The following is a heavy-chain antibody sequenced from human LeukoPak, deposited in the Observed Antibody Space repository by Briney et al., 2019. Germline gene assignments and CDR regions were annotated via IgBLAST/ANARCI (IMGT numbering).Heavy chain of an antibody. V-gene: IGHV3-21*01. D-gene: IGHD4-11*01. CDR3: ASGIAQTTLNAFDI. CDR1: GFTFSSYS. Sequence: GGSLRLSCAASGFTFSSYSMNWVRQAPGKGLEWVSSISSSSSYIYYADSEKGRFTISRDNAKNSLYLQMNSLRAEDTAVYYCASGIAQTTLNAFDIWGQGTEVIVSS. J-gene: IGHJ3*02. CDR2: ISSSSSYI.